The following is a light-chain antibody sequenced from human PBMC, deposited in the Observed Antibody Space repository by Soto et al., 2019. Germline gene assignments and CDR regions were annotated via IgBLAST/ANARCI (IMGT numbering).Light chain of an antibody. CDR1: STEIGIYNL. Sequence: QSALTQPASVSGSPGQSVTIFCTGTSTEIGIYNLVSWYQQPPGKAPRLLIYETTKRPSGVSNRFSGSKTGNAASLTISGVQAEEEVEYNCGSHRSGNRFMFGGGTKRTVL. CDR3: GSHRSGNRFM. J-gene: IGLJ3*02. CDR2: ETT. V-gene: IGLV2-23*01.